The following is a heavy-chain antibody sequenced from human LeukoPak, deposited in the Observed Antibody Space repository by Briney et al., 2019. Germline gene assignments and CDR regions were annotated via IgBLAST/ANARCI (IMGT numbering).Heavy chain of an antibody. CDR3: RKSITGTAADY. V-gene: IGHV4-39*01. CDR1: GGSISSSWYY. D-gene: IGHD1-20*01. J-gene: IGHJ4*02. Sequence: SETLSLTCTLSGGSISSSWYYCGWIRQPPGKGLEWIGRIYYSGSTYYNPSLKSRVTISVHTSKNQFSLKLNSVTAADTAVYYCRKSITGTAADYWGQGTLVTVSS. CDR2: IYYSGST.